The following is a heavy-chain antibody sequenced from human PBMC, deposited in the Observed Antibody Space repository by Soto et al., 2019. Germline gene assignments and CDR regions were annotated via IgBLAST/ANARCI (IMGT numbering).Heavy chain of an antibody. CDR2: ISGSGGST. CDR1: GFTFSSYA. J-gene: IGHJ4*02. D-gene: IGHD2-2*01. CDR3: AKDPGEVVPAVDFDY. Sequence: EVQLLESGGGLVQPGGSLRLSCAASGFTFSSYAMSWVRQAPGKGLEWVSAISGSGGSTYYADSVKGRFTISRDNSKNTLNLQMNDLRGEDTAVYYCAKDPGEVVPAVDFDYWGQGTLVTVSS. V-gene: IGHV3-23*01.